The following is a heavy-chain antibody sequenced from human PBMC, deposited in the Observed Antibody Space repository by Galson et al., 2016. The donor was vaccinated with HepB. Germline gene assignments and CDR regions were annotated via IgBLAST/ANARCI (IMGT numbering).Heavy chain of an antibody. V-gene: IGHV3-23*01. Sequence: SLRLSCAASGFTFNNFAMCWVRQAPGKGLEWISSISGPAARTYYADSVKGRFTISRDNSKNTLYLQMNHLRAEDSAIYFCAKPIYYGSGTQGDYWGQGTLVPGSS. CDR2: ISGPAART. J-gene: IGHJ4*02. CDR1: GFTFNNFA. D-gene: IGHD3-10*01. CDR3: AKPIYYGSGTQGDY.